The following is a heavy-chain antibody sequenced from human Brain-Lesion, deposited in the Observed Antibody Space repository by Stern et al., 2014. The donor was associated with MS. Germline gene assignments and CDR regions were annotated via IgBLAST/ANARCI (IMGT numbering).Heavy chain of an antibody. CDR2: IKEDGSET. V-gene: IGHV3-7*01. CDR1: GFTFSRYW. D-gene: IGHD2-15*01. J-gene: IGHJ5*02. Sequence: VQLVQSGGGLVQPGGSLRLSCAASGFTFSRYWMNWVRQAPGKGLEWGANIKEDGSETYYVDSVKGRFTISRDNAKNSLYLQMNSLRAEDTAVYYCARGSDTWGQGTLVTVSS. CDR3: ARGSDT.